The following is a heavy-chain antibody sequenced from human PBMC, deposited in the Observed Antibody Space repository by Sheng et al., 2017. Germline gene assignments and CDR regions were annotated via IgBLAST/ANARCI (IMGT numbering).Heavy chain of an antibody. J-gene: IGHJ4*02. Sequence: EVQLVESGGGLVKPGGSLRLSCAASGFTFSSYSMNWVRQAPGKGLEWVSSISSSSSYIYYADSVKGRFTISRDNAKNSLYLQMNSLRAEDTAVYYCARDADGYNSNFDYVGPGNAGHRLL. CDR3: ARDADGYNSNFDY. V-gene: IGHV3-21*01. CDR2: ISSSSSYI. D-gene: IGHD5-12*01. CDR1: GFTFSSYS.